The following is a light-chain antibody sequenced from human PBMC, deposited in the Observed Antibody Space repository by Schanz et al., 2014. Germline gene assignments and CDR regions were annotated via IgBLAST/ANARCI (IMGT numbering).Light chain of an antibody. CDR3: HTWGSGFWV. J-gene: IGLJ3*02. CDR1: SSDVGGYNY. V-gene: IGLV2-8*01. CDR2: EVS. Sequence: QSALTQPPSASGSPGQSVTISCTGTSSDVGGYNYVSWYQQHPGKAPKLMIYEVSKRPSGVPDRFSGSSSGAERYLTISSLQSEDEGDYYCHTWGSGFWVFGGGTKLTVL.